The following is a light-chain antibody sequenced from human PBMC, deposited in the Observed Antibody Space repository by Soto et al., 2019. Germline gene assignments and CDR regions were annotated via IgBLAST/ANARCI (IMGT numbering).Light chain of an antibody. V-gene: IGKV3-15*01. CDR1: QSVSSN. J-gene: IGKJ1*01. CDR2: GAS. CDR3: QQYNNWPRT. Sequence: EIVMTQSPATLSVSLGERATLSCRASQSVSSNLAWYKQKPGQAPRLLIYGASTRATGIPARFSGSGSGTELTLTISSLQSEDFAVYYCQQYNNWPRTFGQGTKVDIK.